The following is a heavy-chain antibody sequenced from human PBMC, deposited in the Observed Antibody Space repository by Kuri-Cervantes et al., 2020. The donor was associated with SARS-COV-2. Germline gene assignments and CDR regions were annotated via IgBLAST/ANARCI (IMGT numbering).Heavy chain of an antibody. CDR3: AKGGDFWSGFTYFDS. Sequence: GGSLRLSCAVSGFTFRSSGMHWVRQAPGRGLEWVALLSNDGAHEYYADSVKGRFTISRDNFKNTLFLQMNSLRSEDTAMYYCAKGGDFWSGFTYFDSCGPGTLVTVSS. J-gene: IGHJ4*02. CDR2: LSNDGAHE. CDR1: GFTFRSSG. V-gene: IGHV3-30*18. D-gene: IGHD3-3*01.